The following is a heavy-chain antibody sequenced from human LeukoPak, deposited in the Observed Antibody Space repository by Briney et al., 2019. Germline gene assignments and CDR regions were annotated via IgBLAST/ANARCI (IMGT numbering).Heavy chain of an antibody. CDR1: GGSFSGYY. J-gene: IGHJ6*02. Sequence: PSETLSLTCAVYGGSFSGYYWSWIRQPPGKGLEWIGEINHSGSTNYNPSLKSRVTISVDTSKNQFSLKLSSVTAADTAVYYCARGVVVVPAAVWDPYYYYYGMDVWGQGTTVTVSS. CDR2: INHSGST. D-gene: IGHD2-2*01. CDR3: ARGVVVVPAAVWDPYYYYYGMDV. V-gene: IGHV4-34*01.